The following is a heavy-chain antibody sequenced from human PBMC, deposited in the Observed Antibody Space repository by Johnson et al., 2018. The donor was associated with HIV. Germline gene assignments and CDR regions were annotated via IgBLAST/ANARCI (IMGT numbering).Heavy chain of an antibody. J-gene: IGHJ3*02. CDR2: LNWDGGGT. CDR1: GFTFDDYG. V-gene: IGHV3-20*04. Sequence: VQLVESGGSVVRRGGSLRLSCAALGFTFDDYGMSWVRQGSGNGLEWVSGLNWDGGGTSYAEPVKGPFNISQDNTKNSLYLQMNSLRAEDTALYYCARGVVRITMILVADAFDIWGQGTMVTVSS. CDR3: ARGVVRITMILVADAFDI. D-gene: IGHD3-22*01.